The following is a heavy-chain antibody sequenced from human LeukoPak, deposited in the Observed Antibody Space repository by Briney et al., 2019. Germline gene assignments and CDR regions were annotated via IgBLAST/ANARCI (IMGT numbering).Heavy chain of an antibody. CDR1: GGTFSIYA. J-gene: IGHJ6*02. CDR3: ARYFGGLHYGMDV. Sequence: SVKVSCKASGGTFSIYAISLVRQAPGQALEWMGGIIPIFGTANYAQKFQGRVTITADESTSTAYMELSSLSSEDTAVYYCARYFGGLHYGMDVWGQGTTVTVSS. CDR2: IIPIFGTA. D-gene: IGHD3-10*01. V-gene: IGHV1-69*13.